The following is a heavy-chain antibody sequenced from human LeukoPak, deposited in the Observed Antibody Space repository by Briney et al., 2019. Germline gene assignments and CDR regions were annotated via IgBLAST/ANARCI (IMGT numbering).Heavy chain of an antibody. CDR2: ISPGDYTA. CDR1: GITFSSSS. D-gene: IGHD3-3*01. CDR3: AKEHDLWHEAGNWFDP. Sequence: GGSLRLSCLASGITFSSSSMSWVRQAPGKGLEWVSAISPGDYTAYYADSVKGRFTVSRDNSKNTLYLQMNSLRAEDTAVYYCAKEHDLWHEAGNWFDPWGQGTLVTVSS. V-gene: IGHV3-23*01. J-gene: IGHJ5*02.